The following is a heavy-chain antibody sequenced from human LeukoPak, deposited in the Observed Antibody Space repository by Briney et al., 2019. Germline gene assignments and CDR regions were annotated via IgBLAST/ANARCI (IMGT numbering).Heavy chain of an antibody. V-gene: IGHV5-51*01. J-gene: IGHJ3*02. Sequence: GSLRLSCAASGFTFSSYAMSWVRQAPGKGLEWMGIIYLGDSDSRYSPSFQGQVTISADRSISTAYLQWSSVKASDTAMYYCATVFYGGNSEDAFDIWGQGTMVTVSS. D-gene: IGHD4-23*01. CDR1: GFTFSSYA. CDR3: ATVFYGGNSEDAFDI. CDR2: IYLGDSDS.